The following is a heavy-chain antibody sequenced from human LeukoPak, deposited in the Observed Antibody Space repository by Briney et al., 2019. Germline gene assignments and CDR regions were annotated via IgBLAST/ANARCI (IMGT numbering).Heavy chain of an antibody. J-gene: IGHJ3*02. V-gene: IGHV3-74*01. CDR2: IYSGGTT. D-gene: IGHD1-26*01. CDR3: AKDRTSGSSGAFDI. CDR1: GFTFSSYW. Sequence: PGGSLRLSCAASGFTFSSYWMHWARQAPGKGLVWVSLIYSGGTTYYADSVKGRFTISRDNAKNSLYLQMNSLRAEDMALYYCAKDRTSGSSGAFDIWGQGTMVTVSS.